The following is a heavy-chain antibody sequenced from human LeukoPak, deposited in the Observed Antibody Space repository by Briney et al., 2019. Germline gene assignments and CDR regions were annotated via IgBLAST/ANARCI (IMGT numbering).Heavy chain of an antibody. CDR2: ISWNSGSI. D-gene: IGHD1-14*01. CDR3: ARVSESEWNFDL. J-gene: IGHJ2*01. Sequence: GGSLRLSCAASGFTFDDYAMHWVRQAPGKGLEWVSGISWNSGSIGYADSVKGRFTLSRDTAKNSLYLQMNSLRAEDTAVYYCARVSESEWNFDLWGRGTLVTASS. CDR1: GFTFDDYA. V-gene: IGHV3-9*01.